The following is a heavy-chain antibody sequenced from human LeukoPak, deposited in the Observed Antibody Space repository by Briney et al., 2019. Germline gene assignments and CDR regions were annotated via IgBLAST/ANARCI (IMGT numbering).Heavy chain of an antibody. CDR2: ISGSGGST. V-gene: IGHV3-23*01. CDR1: EFTFSSYA. CDR3: AKDWAGVVGALYYFDY. J-gene: IGHJ4*02. Sequence: GGSLRLSCAASEFTFSSYAMSWVRQAPGKGLEWVSAISGSGGSTYYADSVKGRFTISRDNSKNTLYLQMNSLRAEDTAVYYCAKDWAGVVGALYYFDYWGQGTLVTVSS. D-gene: IGHD2-15*01.